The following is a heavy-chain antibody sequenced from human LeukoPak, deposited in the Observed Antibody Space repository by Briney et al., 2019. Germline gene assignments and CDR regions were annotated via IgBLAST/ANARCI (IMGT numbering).Heavy chain of an antibody. CDR3: ARDHNGPYTFDY. CDR2: ISSSGTTI. D-gene: IGHD2-2*02. CDR1: GFTFSNYE. V-gene: IGHV3-48*03. J-gene: IGHJ4*02. Sequence: GGSLRFSCAASGFTFSNYEMNWVRQAPGKGLEWVSYISSSGTTIYYADSVKGRFTISRDNAKNSLSLQMNSLKVEDTAVYYCARDHNGPYTFDYWGQGTLVTVSS.